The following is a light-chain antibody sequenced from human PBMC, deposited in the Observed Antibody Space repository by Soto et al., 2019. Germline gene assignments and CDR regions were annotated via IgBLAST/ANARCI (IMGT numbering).Light chain of an antibody. CDR1: QSVSSW. Sequence: DIQMTQSPSTLSASVGDRVTITCRASQSVSSWLAWYQQKPGNAPKLLIYKASSLQSGVPSRFSGSGSGTEFTLTISSLRPDDFATYYCQSYNSYSPWTFGQGTKVEIE. CDR2: KAS. J-gene: IGKJ1*01. V-gene: IGKV1-5*03. CDR3: QSYNSYSPWT.